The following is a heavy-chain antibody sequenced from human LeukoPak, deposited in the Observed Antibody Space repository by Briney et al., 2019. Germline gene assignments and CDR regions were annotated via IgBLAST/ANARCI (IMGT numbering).Heavy chain of an antibody. J-gene: IGHJ4*02. Sequence: GGSLRLSCAASGFTFSSYAMYWVRQAPGKGLEWVSTISTSSSDIYYADSLKGRFTISRDNAKNSLYLQMNSLRAEDTAVYYCARDFGFWGQGTLVTVSS. D-gene: IGHD3-10*01. CDR3: ARDFGF. CDR2: ISTSSSDI. CDR1: GFTFSSYA. V-gene: IGHV3-21*01.